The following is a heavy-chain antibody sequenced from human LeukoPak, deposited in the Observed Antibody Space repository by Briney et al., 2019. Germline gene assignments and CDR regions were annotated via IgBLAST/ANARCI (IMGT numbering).Heavy chain of an antibody. Sequence: KPSETLSLTCTVSGGSISSSSYYWGWIRQHPGKGLEWIGYIYYSGSTYYNPSLKSRVTISVDTSKNQFSLKLSSVTAADTAVYYCARGGYGDYGLWGVVVSDPIVGWFDPWGQGTLVTVSS. J-gene: IGHJ5*02. CDR2: IYYSGST. D-gene: IGHD4-17*01. CDR3: ARGGYGDYGLWGVVVSDPIVGWFDP. CDR1: GGSISSSSYY. V-gene: IGHV4-31*03.